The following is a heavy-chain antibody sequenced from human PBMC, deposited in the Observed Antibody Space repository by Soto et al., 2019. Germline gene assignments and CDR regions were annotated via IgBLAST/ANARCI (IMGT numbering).Heavy chain of an antibody. CDR3: ARAPDIVVVPAVRGGYYYYYGMDV. CDR2: IWYDGSNK. J-gene: IGHJ6*02. D-gene: IGHD2-2*01. CDR1: GFTFSSYG. V-gene: IGHV3-33*01. Sequence: GGSLRLSCAASGFTFSSYGMHWVRQAPGKGLEWVAVIWYDGSNKYYADSVKGRFTISRDNSKNTLYLQMNSLRAEDTAVYYCARAPDIVVVPAVRGGYYYYYGMDVWGQGTTVTVSS.